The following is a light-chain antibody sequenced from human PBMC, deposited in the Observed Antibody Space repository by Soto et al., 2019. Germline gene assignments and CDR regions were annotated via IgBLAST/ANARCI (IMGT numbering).Light chain of an antibody. CDR1: QTISSW. CDR3: QQYNSHST. Sequence: IQMTQSPSTLSGSLGDRVTITCRASQTISSWLAWYQQKPGKAPKLLIYDASSLESGVPSRFSGSGSGTEFTLTISSMKPDDFATYYCQQYNSHSTFGQGTKVDNK. J-gene: IGKJ1*01. V-gene: IGKV1-5*01. CDR2: DAS.